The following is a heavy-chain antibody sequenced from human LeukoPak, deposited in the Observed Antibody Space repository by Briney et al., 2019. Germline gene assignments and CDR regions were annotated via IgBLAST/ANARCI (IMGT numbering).Heavy chain of an antibody. CDR2: IYTSGST. J-gene: IGHJ5*02. CDR3: AREMITFGGVISWFDP. D-gene: IGHD3-16*02. CDR1: GGSISSYY. V-gene: IGHV4-4*07. Sequence: SKTLSLTCTVSGGSISSYYWSWIRQPAGKGLEWIGRIYTSGSTNYNPSLKSRVTMSVDTSKNQFSLKLSSVTAADTAVYYCAREMITFGGVISWFDPWGQGTLVTVSS.